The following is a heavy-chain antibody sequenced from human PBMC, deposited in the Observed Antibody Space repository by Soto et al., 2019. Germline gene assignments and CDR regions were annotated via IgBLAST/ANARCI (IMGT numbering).Heavy chain of an antibody. CDR3: ASSGSYLYYFDY. CDR2: ISYDGSNK. J-gene: IGHJ4*02. D-gene: IGHD1-26*01. V-gene: IGHV3-30*03. Sequence: QVQLVESGGGVVQPGRSLRLSCAASGFTFSSYGMHWVRQAPGKGLEWVAVISYDGSNKYYADSVKGRFTIYRDNSKNTLYLQMNSLRAEDTAVYYCASSGSYLYYFDYWGQGTLVTVSS. CDR1: GFTFSSYG.